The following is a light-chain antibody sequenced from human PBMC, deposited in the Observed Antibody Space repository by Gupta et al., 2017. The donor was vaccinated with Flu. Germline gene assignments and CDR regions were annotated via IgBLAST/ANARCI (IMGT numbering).Light chain of an antibody. CDR1: QSVSSN. J-gene: IGKJ3*01. V-gene: IGKV3-15*01. Sequence: GERAPLSCRASQSVSSNLAWYQQKPGQAPRLLIFGASTRATGIPARFSGSGSGTEFTLTISSLQSEDFAVYYCQQYDNWPPGFGPGTRVDIK. CDR2: GAS. CDR3: QQYDNWPPG.